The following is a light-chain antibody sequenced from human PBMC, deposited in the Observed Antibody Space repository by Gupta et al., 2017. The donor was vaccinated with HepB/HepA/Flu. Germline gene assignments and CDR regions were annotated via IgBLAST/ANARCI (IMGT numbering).Light chain of an antibody. Sequence: DIQMTQSPSILSASVGDRVTITCRASQSISSWLTWYQQKPGKVPKLLIYKASNMESGVPSRFSGAGSGTEFTLTINNLQPDDFATYYCQHYDSTSRTFGQGTKVEF. V-gene: IGKV1-5*03. CDR3: QHYDSTSRT. J-gene: IGKJ1*01. CDR1: QSISSW. CDR2: KAS.